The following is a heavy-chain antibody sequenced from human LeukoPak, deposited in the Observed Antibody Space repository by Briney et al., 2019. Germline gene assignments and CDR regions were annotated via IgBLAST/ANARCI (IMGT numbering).Heavy chain of an antibody. CDR3: AKSGYSYGTVDYFDY. J-gene: IGHJ4*02. CDR1: GFTFSSYA. Sequence: GGSLRLSCAASGFTFSSYAMSWVRQAPGKGLEWVSVISGSGGSTYYADSVKGRFTISRDNSKNTLYLQMNSLRAEDTAVYYCAKSGYSYGTVDYFDYWGQGTLVTVSS. V-gene: IGHV3-23*01. D-gene: IGHD5-18*01. CDR2: ISGSGGST.